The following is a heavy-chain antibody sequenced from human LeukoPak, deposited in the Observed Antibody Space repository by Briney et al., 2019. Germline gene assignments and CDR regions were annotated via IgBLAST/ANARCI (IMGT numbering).Heavy chain of an antibody. Sequence: GGSLRLSCAASGFTFSYYSMNWVRQAPGKGLEWVSSISSSSSYIYYADSVKGRFTISRDNAKNSLYLQMNSPRAEDAAVYYCATGGGYCSSTSCFDYWGQGTLVTVSS. D-gene: IGHD2-2*01. CDR1: GFTFSYYS. J-gene: IGHJ4*02. CDR3: ATGGGYCSSTSCFDY. CDR2: ISSSSSYI. V-gene: IGHV3-21*01.